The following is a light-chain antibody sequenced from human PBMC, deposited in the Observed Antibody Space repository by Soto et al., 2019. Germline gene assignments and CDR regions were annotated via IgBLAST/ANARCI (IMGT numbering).Light chain of an antibody. V-gene: IGKV3-15*01. CDR2: GAS. CDR1: QSVSSN. Sequence: EIVMTQYPATLSVSPGERATLSCRASQSVSSNLAWYQQKPGQAPRLLIYGASTRATGIPARFSGSGSGTQFTLPISSLQSEDFAVYYCQQYNNWPPITFGQGTRLEIK. CDR3: QQYNNWPPIT. J-gene: IGKJ5*01.